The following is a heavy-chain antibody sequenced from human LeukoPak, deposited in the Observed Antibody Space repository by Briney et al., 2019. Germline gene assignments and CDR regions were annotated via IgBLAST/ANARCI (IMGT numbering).Heavy chain of an antibody. D-gene: IGHD6-19*01. CDR3: ARGVREQWLVFYYYYYMDV. Sequence: SGTLSLTCAVSGGSISSSNWWSWVRQPPGKGLEWIGEIYHSGSTNYNPSLKSRVTISVDKSKNQFSLKLSSVTAADTAVYYCARGVREQWLVFYYYYYMDVWGKGTTVTVSS. CDR2: IYHSGST. J-gene: IGHJ6*03. CDR1: GGSISSSNW. V-gene: IGHV4-4*02.